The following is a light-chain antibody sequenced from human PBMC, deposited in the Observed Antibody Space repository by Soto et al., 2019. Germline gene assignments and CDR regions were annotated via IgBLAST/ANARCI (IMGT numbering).Light chain of an antibody. CDR3: QQANTPPYP. CDR2: GAS. CDR1: QSINRW. V-gene: IGKV1-12*01. Sequence: DVQLTQSRSSVAASXXDSVXITCQASQSINRWLAWYQQKPGKAPKXXIYGASNLQGGVPSRFSGSGSGTDFTLSISSLQAEDFATYYCQQANTPPYPFGPGTKVDIK. J-gene: IGKJ3*01.